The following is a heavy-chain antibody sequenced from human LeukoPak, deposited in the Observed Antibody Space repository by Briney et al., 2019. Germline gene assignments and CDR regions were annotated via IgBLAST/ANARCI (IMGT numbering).Heavy chain of an antibody. CDR3: ARAPGIAVAGTEFDY. CDR1: GGTFSNYA. D-gene: IGHD6-19*01. V-gene: IGHV1-69*04. CDR2: IIPILGIA. J-gene: IGHJ4*02. Sequence: GASVKVSCKASGGTFSNYAISWVRQAPGQGLEWMGRIIPILGIANYAHRFQGRVTVTADKSTSTAYMELSSLRSEDTAVYYCARAPGIAVAGTEFDYWGQGTLVTVSS.